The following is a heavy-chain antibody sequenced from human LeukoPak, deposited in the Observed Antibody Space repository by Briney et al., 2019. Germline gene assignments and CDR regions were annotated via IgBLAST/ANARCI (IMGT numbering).Heavy chain of an antibody. V-gene: IGHV4-39*07. CDR3: ARDGSREYQLLDGWFDP. J-gene: IGHJ5*02. D-gene: IGHD2-2*01. CDR2: IYYSGST. CDR1: GGSINSSNYY. Sequence: SETLSLTCTVSGGSINSSNYYWGWIRQPPGKGLEWIGSIYYSGSTYYNPSLKSRVTISVDTSKNQFSLKLSSVTAADTAVYYCARDGSREYQLLDGWFDPWGQGTLVTVSS.